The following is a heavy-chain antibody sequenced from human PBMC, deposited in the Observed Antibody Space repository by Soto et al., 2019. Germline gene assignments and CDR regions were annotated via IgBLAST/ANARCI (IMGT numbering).Heavy chain of an antibody. V-gene: IGHV3-23*01. D-gene: IGHD1-1*01. J-gene: IGHJ4*02. CDR3: AKDAGDGLYYFDH. Sequence: EVQVLESGGGLVQPGESLKLSCAASGFTFSSYAMSWVRQAPGKGLEWVSTIRGSGGSTYYADSVKGRFTISRDNSQNTLYLQMNSLRADDTAVYYCAKDAGDGLYYFDHWGQGTLVTVSS. CDR1: GFTFSSYA. CDR2: IRGSGGST.